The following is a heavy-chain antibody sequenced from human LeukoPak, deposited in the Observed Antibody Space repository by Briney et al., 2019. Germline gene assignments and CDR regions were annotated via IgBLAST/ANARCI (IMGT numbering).Heavy chain of an antibody. Sequence: SETLSLTCTVSVGSISSYYWSWIRQPPGKGLEWIGYIYFSGSTNYNPSLKSRVTISVDTSKNQFSLKLSSVSAADTAVYYCARAAYAEEADFDYWGQGTLVTVSS. V-gene: IGHV4-59*01. CDR1: VGSISSYY. D-gene: IGHD2-2*01. CDR2: IYFSGST. J-gene: IGHJ4*02. CDR3: ARAAYAEEADFDY.